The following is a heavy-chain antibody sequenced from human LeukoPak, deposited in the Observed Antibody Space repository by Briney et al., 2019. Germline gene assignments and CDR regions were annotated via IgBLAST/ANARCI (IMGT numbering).Heavy chain of an antibody. Sequence: PGGSLRLSCEASGFTFSSYAMHWVRQAPGKGLEWVAVISYDGSNKYYADTVKGRFTISRDNSKNTLYLQMNSLRAEDTAVYYCARDGPTTDIVLMVYAIRYYYYYMDVWGKGTTVTVSS. D-gene: IGHD2-8*01. J-gene: IGHJ6*03. V-gene: IGHV3-30*04. CDR3: ARDGPTTDIVLMVYAIRYYYYYMDV. CDR2: ISYDGSNK. CDR1: GFTFSSYA.